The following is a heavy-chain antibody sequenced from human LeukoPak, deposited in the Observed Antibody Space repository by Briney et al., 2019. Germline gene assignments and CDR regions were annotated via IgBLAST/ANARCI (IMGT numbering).Heavy chain of an antibody. V-gene: IGHV4-59*01. J-gene: IGHJ3*02. CDR1: GGSISSYY. D-gene: IGHD1-14*01. Sequence: PSETLSLTCTVSGGSISSYYWSWIRQPPGKGLEWIGYIYYSGSTNYNPSLKSRVTISVDTSKNQFSLKLSSVTAADTAVYYCASTDRIKDASDIWGQGTMVTVSS. CDR3: ASTDRIKDASDI. CDR2: IYYSGST.